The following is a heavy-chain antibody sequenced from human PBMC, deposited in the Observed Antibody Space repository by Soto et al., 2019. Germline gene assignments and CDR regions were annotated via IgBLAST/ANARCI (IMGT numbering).Heavy chain of an antibody. CDR3: ARGVSPYDSSGYYPDY. CDR1: GGSIRSGGHY. Sequence: QVQLQESGPGLVKPSQTLSLTCTVSGGSIRSGGHYWSWIRQHPGKGLEWIGYISYSGSTFYNPSSKSRLSTPANTSKSQFSLKLSSVTAADTAVYYCARGVSPYDSSGYYPDYWGQGTLVTVSS. CDR2: ISYSGST. J-gene: IGHJ4*01. V-gene: IGHV4-31*03. D-gene: IGHD3-22*01.